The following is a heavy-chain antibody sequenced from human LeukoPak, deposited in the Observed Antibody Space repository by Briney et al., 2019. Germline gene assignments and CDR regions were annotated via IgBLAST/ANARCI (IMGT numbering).Heavy chain of an antibody. D-gene: IGHD1-26*01. J-gene: IGHJ1*01. Sequence: GGSLRLSCVASGFTFGSYAMSWVRQAPGKGLEWVSAISGSGVTTHYAGSVKGRFSISRDNSKNTLYPQMNSLRAEDTALYYCAKKVVVGATSPYSDFQDWGQGTLVTVSS. CDR1: GFTFGSYA. CDR2: ISGSGVTT. V-gene: IGHV3-23*01. CDR3: AKKVVVGATSPYSDFQD.